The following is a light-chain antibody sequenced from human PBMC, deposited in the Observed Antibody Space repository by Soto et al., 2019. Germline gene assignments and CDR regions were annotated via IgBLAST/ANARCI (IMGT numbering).Light chain of an antibody. CDR1: QDIGSW. J-gene: IGKJ5*01. Sequence: DIQMTQSPSSVSASVGDRVTITCRASQDIGSWLAWYQQKPGKAPDLLIYGASSLQSGVPSRFYGSGSGTDFTLTISSLQPEDFATYYCHQGGSFPLTFGQGTRLEIK. CDR2: GAS. CDR3: HQGGSFPLT. V-gene: IGKV1-12*01.